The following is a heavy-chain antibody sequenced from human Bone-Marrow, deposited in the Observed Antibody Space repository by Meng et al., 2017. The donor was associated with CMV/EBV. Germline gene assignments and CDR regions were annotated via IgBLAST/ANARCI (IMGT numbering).Heavy chain of an antibody. D-gene: IGHD6-6*01. CDR1: GFTFSSYG. V-gene: IGHV3-30*02. CDR3: AKGWGSSGYFDY. Sequence: GELVESGGGGVQPGGSLILSWAASGFTFSSYGMHWVRQAPGKGLEWVAFIRYDGSNKYYADSVKGRFTISRDNSKNTLYLQMNSLRAEDTAVYYCAKGWGSSGYFDYWGQGTLVTVSS. J-gene: IGHJ4*02. CDR2: IRYDGSNK.